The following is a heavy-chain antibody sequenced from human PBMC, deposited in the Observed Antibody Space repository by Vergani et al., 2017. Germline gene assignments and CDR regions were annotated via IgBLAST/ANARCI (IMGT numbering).Heavy chain of an antibody. CDR3: AKGRDIVLIVYDTDAFDV. Sequence: QVQLVESGGGVVQPGRSLRLSCAASGFTFSSFGMHWVRQAPGKGLEWVAVISYDGSNKYYTDSVKGRFTISRDNSKNTLYLQMNSLRAEDTAVYYFAKGRDIVLIVYDTDAFDVWGQGTMVTVSS. CDR1: GFTFSSFG. D-gene: IGHD2-8*01. CDR2: ISYDGSNK. V-gene: IGHV3-30*18. J-gene: IGHJ3*01.